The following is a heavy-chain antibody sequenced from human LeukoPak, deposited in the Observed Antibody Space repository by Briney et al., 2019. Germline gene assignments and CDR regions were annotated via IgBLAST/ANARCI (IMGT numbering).Heavy chain of an antibody. CDR3: IRDFRSADL. J-gene: IGHJ5*02. CDR2: IYVDGRTT. V-gene: IGHV3-74*01. Sequence: GGYLRLSCIASGVTFSTYGVHWVRKPPWKGLVWVSRIYVDGRTTNYADSVKGRFTISRDNAKNTVYLEMNSLSVEDTATYYCIRDFRSADLWGQGTLVTVTS. CDR1: GVTFSTYG.